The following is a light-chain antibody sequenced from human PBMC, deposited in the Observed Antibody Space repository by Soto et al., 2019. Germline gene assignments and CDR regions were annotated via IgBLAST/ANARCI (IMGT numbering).Light chain of an antibody. CDR1: QGISSY. V-gene: IGKV1-9*01. Sequence: DIQLTQSPSFLSASVGDRVTITCRASQGISSYLAWYQQKPGKAPKRLIYAASTLQSGVPSRFSGSGSGTEFTLTISSLQPEDFATYYCQQFNSYPRTFGQGTKVEIK. CDR2: AAS. CDR3: QQFNSYPRT. J-gene: IGKJ1*01.